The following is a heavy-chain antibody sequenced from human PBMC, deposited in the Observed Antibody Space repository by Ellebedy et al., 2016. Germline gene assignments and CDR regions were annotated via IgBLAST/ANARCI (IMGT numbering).Heavy chain of an antibody. Sequence: GGSLRLXCTGSGFSFSTFWMSWVRQAPGKGLEWVAVIWYDGSNKYYADSVKGRFTISRDNSKNTLYLQMNSLRAEDTAVYYCARKGQWLVGVMDVWGQGTTVTVSS. CDR1: GFSFSTFW. D-gene: IGHD6-19*01. CDR3: ARKGQWLVGVMDV. CDR2: IWYDGSNK. V-gene: IGHV3-33*08. J-gene: IGHJ6*02.